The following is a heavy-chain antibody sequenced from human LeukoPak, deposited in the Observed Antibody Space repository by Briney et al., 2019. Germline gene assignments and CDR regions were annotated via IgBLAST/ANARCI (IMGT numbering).Heavy chain of an antibody. D-gene: IGHD4-11*01. J-gene: IGHJ6*03. CDR2: IKQDGSEK. Sequence: GGSLRLSCAASGFTFSSYGMHWVRQAPGEGLEWVANIKQDGSEKYYVDSVKGRFTISRDNAKNSLYLQMNSLRAEDTAVYYCARDTATVTYYYYMDVWGKGTTVTVSS. CDR1: GFTFSSYG. CDR3: ARDTATVTYYYYMDV. V-gene: IGHV3-7*01.